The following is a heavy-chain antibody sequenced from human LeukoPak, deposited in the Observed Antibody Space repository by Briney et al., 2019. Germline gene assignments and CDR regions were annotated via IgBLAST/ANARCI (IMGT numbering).Heavy chain of an antibody. CDR2: IDPSDSYT. J-gene: IGHJ6*02. CDR1: GYSFISYW. CDR3: ARHSSSYGMDV. D-gene: IGHD6-6*01. V-gene: IGHV5-10-1*01. Sequence: GESLQISCQGSGYSFISYWISWVRQMPGKGLEWMGRIDPSDSYTNYSPSFQGHVTITADKSISTAYLQWGSLKASDTAMYYCARHSSSYGMDVWGQGTTVTVSS.